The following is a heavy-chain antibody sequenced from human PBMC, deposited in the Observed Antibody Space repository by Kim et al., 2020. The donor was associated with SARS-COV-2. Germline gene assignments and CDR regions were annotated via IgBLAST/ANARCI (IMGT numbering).Heavy chain of an antibody. Sequence: GGSLRLSCAASGFTFSSYGMHWVRQAPGKGLEWVAVISYDGSNKYYADSVKGRFTISRDNSKNTLYLQMNSLRAEDTAVYYCAKDHGAEASGCGDYWGQG. V-gene: IGHV3-30*18. D-gene: IGHD6-13*01. J-gene: IGHJ4*02. CDR2: ISYDGSNK. CDR3: AKDHGAEASGCGDY. CDR1: GFTFSSYG.